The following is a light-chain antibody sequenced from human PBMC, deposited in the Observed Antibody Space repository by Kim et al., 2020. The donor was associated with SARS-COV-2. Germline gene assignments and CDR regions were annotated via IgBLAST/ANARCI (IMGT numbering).Light chain of an antibody. Sequence: ASVGDRVTIPGRSSQDISNYLAWYQQEPGKVPKLLIYAASALQSGVPSRFGGSGSGTDFTLTITSLQPEDVATYYCQTYDSVPWTFGPGTKVDIK. CDR3: QTYDSVPWT. J-gene: IGKJ1*01. V-gene: IGKV1-27*01. CDR1: QDISNY. CDR2: AAS.